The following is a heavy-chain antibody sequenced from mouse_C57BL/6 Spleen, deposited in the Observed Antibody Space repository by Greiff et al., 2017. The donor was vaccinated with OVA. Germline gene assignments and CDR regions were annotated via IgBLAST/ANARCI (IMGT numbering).Heavy chain of an antibody. J-gene: IGHJ2*01. CDR1: GYTFTDYY. Sequence: EVKLQQSGPELVKPGASVKISCKASGYTFTDYYMNWVKQSHGKSLEWIGDINPNNGGTSYNQKFKGKATLTVDKSSSTAYMELRSLTSEDSAVYYCASPKGSTGTGFDYWGQGTTLTVSS. CDR2: INPNNGGT. D-gene: IGHD4-1*01. V-gene: IGHV1-26*01. CDR3: ASPKGSTGTGFDY.